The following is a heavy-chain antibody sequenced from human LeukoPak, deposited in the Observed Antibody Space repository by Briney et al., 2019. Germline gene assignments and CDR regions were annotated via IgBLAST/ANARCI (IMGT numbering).Heavy chain of an antibody. Sequence: GGSLRLSCAASGFTFSSYSMNWVRQAPGKGLEWVSYISSSSRTIYYADSVKGRFTISRDNAKNSLYLQMNSLRAEDTAVYYCARLYCSGGSCYSGDAFDIWGQGTMVTVSS. CDR1: GFTFSSYS. J-gene: IGHJ3*02. V-gene: IGHV3-48*04. CDR3: ARLYCSGGSCYSGDAFDI. CDR2: ISSSSRTI. D-gene: IGHD2-15*01.